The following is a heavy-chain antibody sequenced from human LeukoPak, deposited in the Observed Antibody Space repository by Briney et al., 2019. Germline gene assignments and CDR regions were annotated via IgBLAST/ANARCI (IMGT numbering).Heavy chain of an antibody. Sequence: SETLSLTCTVSGGSISSNSFYWGWIRQPPGGGLEWIGSIYYSGSTYYKSSLKSRVTISVDTSKNHFSLKLSSVTAADTAVYYCARDQGYGTYFDYWGQGTLVTVSS. D-gene: IGHD5-12*01. CDR3: ARDQGYGTYFDY. CDR1: GGSISSNSFY. CDR2: IYYSGST. J-gene: IGHJ4*02. V-gene: IGHV4-39*02.